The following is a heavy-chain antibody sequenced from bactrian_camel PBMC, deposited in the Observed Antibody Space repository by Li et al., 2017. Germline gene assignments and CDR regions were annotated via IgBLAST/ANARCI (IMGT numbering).Heavy chain of an antibody. J-gene: IGHJ4*01. V-gene: IGHV3S42*01. D-gene: IGHD7*01. CDR2: ITSGGGTT. Sequence: VQLVESGGGSVQPGGSLSVSCAASGFTFSSYAMTWVRQAPGKGLEWVSRITSGGGTTWYDDSVKGRFAISRDNAKNTLWLQMDSLKTEDTGVYYCVTSNFASFGQGTQVTVSS. CDR1: GFTFSSYA.